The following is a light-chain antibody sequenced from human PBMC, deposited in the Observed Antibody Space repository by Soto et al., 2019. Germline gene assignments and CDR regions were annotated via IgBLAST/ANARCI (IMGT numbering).Light chain of an antibody. CDR2: EVS. Sequence: QSALTQPASVSGSPEQSITISCTGTSSDVGYNYVSWYQQHPGKAPKLMIYEVSNRPSGVSNRFSGSKSGNTASLTISGLQAEDEANYYCSSYTSSNTVVFGGGTKLTVL. V-gene: IGLV2-14*01. CDR3: SSYTSSNTVV. J-gene: IGLJ2*01. CDR1: SSDVGYNY.